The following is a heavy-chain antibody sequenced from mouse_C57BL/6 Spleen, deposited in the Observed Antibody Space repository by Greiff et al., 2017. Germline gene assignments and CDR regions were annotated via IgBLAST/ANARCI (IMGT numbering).Heavy chain of an antibody. CDR2: ISDGGSYA. CDR1: GFTFSSYA. J-gene: IGHJ2*01. D-gene: IGHD2-1*01. CDR3: ARGLGGNYLFDY. V-gene: IGHV5-4*03. Sequence: EVKLVESGGGLVKPGGSLKLSCAASGFTFSSYAMSWVRQTPEKRLEWVATISDGGSYAYYPDNVKGRFTISRDNAKNNLYLQMSHLKSEDTAMYYCARGLGGNYLFDYWGQGTTLTVSS.